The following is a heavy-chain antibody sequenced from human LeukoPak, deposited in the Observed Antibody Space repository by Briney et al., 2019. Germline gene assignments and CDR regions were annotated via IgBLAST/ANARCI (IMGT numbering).Heavy chain of an antibody. CDR3: ARVPIVLIGMAVTGDDALDV. D-gene: IGHD6-19*01. J-gene: IGHJ3*01. V-gene: IGHV4-39*07. CDR1: GGSISSSSYY. Sequence: SETLSLTCTVSGGSISSSSYYWGWIRQPPGKGLEWIGSIYYRGSTYYNPSLKSRVTISVDTSKNQFSLKLSSVTAADTAVYYCARVPIVLIGMAVTGDDALDVWGQGTVVTVSS. CDR2: IYYRGST.